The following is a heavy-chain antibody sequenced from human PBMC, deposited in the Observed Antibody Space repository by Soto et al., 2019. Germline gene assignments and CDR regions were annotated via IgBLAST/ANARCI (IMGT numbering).Heavy chain of an antibody. CDR2: ISSNSAYI. Sequence: LSCAASGVTFRSFTMNWVRQAPGKGLEWVSTISSNSAYIYYTDALRGRFTISRDNAKNSLHLQINSLRAEDTAVYYCTRDASRDSSARGWFDPWGPGTLVTVSS. CDR3: TRDASRDSSARGWFDP. CDR1: GVTFRSFT. J-gene: IGHJ5*02. V-gene: IGHV3-21*01. D-gene: IGHD6-13*01.